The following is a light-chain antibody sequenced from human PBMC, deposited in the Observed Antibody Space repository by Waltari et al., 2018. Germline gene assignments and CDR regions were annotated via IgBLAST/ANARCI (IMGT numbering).Light chain of an antibody. CDR1: QSISKY. V-gene: IGKV3-20*01. Sequence: VLTQSPVTLSLSPGETATLSCRASQSISKYLVWYQQRPGHAPRLLIYAASTRATGVPDRFSGSGYGTDFTLTISRLEPEDFAVYYCQNHERLPATFGQGTKVEIK. CDR3: QNHERLPAT. J-gene: IGKJ1*01. CDR2: AAS.